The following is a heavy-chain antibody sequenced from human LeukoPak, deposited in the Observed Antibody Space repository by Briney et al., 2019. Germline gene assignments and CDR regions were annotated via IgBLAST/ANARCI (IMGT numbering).Heavy chain of an antibody. CDR1: GYSISSGYY. CDR2: IYHSGST. J-gene: IGHJ5*02. CDR3: ARDLRVSSSSPWFDP. Sequence: SETLSLTCTVSGYSISSGYYWGWIRQPPGKGLEWIGSIYHSGSTYYNPSLKSRVTISVDTSKNQFSLKLSSVTAADTAVYYCARDLRVSSSSPWFDPWGQGTLVTVSS. D-gene: IGHD6-6*01. V-gene: IGHV4-38-2*02.